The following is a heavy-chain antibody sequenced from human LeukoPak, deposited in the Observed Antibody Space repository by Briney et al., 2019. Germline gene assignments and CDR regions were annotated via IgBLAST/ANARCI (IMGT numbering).Heavy chain of an antibody. V-gene: IGHV4-39*01. CDR1: GGPISSSRYY. CDR2: IYYSGST. J-gene: IGHJ5*02. Sequence: SETLSLTCTVSGGPISSSRYYWGWIRQPPGKGLEWIGSIYYSGSTYYNPSLKSRVTISVDTSKNQFSLKLSSVTAADTAVYYCARPQTAGAWFDPWGQGTLVTVSS. D-gene: IGHD6-19*01. CDR3: ARPQTAGAWFDP.